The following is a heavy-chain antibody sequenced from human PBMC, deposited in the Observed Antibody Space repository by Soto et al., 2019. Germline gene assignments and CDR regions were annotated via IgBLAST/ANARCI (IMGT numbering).Heavy chain of an antibody. CDR3: AKDVVGGVAGMGAYGMDV. V-gene: IGHV3-30*18. Sequence: QVQLVESGGGVVQPGRSLRLSCAASGFTFSSYGMHWVRQAPGKGLEWVAVIAYDGSNTCYADSVKGRFTSTRNNSTNTMYLQMNSLRAEDTAVYYGAKDVVGGVAGMGAYGMDVWGQGTTVTVSS. CDR1: GFTFSSYG. D-gene: IGHD6-19*01. J-gene: IGHJ6*02. CDR2: IAYDGSNT.